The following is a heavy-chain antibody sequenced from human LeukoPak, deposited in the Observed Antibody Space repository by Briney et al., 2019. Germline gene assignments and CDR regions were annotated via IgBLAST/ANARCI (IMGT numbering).Heavy chain of an antibody. CDR3: ARKTDVYNGFDY. D-gene: IGHD1-1*01. J-gene: IGHJ4*02. CDR1: GGSLISSSYY. V-gene: IGHV4-39*01. CDR2: IYYSGST. Sequence: SESLSLTCTVSGGSLISSSYYWGWIRQPPGKGLEWIGSIYYSGSTYYNPSLKSRVTISVDTSKNQFSLKLSSVTAADTAVYYCARKTDVYNGFDYWGQVTLVTVSS.